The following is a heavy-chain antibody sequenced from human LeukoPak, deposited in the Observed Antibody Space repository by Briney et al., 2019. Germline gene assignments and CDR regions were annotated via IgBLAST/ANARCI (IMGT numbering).Heavy chain of an antibody. D-gene: IGHD2-15*01. CDR2: IYYSGST. CDR1: GGPISSYY. CDR3: ARHWGSGGSYFDY. Sequence: PSETLSLTCTVSGGPISSYYWSWIRQPPGKGLEWIGYIYYSGSTNYNPSLKSRVTISVDTSKNQFSLKLSSVTAADTAVYYCARHWGSGGSYFDYWGQGTLVTVSS. J-gene: IGHJ4*02. V-gene: IGHV4-59*08.